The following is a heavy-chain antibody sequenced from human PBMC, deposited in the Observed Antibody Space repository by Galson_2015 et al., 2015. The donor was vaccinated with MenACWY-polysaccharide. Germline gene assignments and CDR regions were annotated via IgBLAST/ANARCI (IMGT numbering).Heavy chain of an antibody. CDR1: GFTFSSYV. J-gene: IGHJ5*02. CDR2: ITDSGSST. CDR3: AKGGREVDNWLDP. Sequence: SLRLSCAVSGFTFSSYVMSWVRQAPGRGLEWVSSITDSGSSTYYVDSVKGRFTISGDNSKNMLFLQMNSLRADDTAVYYCAKGGREVDNWLDPWGQGALVTVSS. D-gene: IGHD1-26*01. V-gene: IGHV3-23*01.